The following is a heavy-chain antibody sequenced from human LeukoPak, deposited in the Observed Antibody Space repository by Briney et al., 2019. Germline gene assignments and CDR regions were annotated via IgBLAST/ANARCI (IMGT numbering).Heavy chain of an antibody. Sequence: ASVKVSCKASGYTFTGYYMHWVRQAPGQGLEWMGWISPNSGGTNYAQKFQGRVTMTRDTSISTAYMELSRLRSDDTAVYYCARSSGGGPYYFDYWGQGTLVTVSS. CDR1: GYTFTGYY. CDR3: ARSSGGGPYYFDY. CDR2: ISPNSGGT. J-gene: IGHJ4*02. V-gene: IGHV1-2*02. D-gene: IGHD3-16*01.